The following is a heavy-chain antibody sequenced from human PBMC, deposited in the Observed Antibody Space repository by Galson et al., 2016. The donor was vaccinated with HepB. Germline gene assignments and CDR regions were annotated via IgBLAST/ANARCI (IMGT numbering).Heavy chain of an antibody. D-gene: IGHD5-24*01. CDR2: INDSGST. Sequence: SETLSLTCAVYGGSFSGYYWSWIRQPPGKGLEWIGEINDSGSTNYNPSLKTRVTISIDMSKKQFSLQLTSVTAADTAVYYCATLSRDVYTHLDYWGQGTLVTVSS. J-gene: IGHJ4*02. CDR1: GGSFSGYY. V-gene: IGHV4-34*01. CDR3: ATLSRDVYTHLDY.